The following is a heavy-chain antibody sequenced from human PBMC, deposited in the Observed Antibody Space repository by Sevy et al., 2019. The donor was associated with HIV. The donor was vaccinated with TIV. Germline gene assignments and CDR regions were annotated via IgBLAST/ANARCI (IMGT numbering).Heavy chain of an antibody. D-gene: IGHD4-17*01. J-gene: IGHJ4*02. CDR3: ARDLPPSATTVAHFDC. V-gene: IGHV3-23*01. Sequence: GGSLRLSCAASAFTFKSYAMTWVRQAPGKGLEWISSISGSGGDTKYADSVKGRFTISRDNSKNTLYLQMNSLRAEDTAVYYCARDLPPSATTVAHFDCWGQGTLVTVSS. CDR2: ISGSGGDT. CDR1: AFTFKSYA.